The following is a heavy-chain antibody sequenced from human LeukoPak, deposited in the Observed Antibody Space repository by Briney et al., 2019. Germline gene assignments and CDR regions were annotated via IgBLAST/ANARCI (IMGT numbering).Heavy chain of an antibody. V-gene: IGHV4-4*07. CDR2: LYANGST. CDR3: ARDGAATFSDY. CDR1: GGSISNYY. J-gene: IGHJ4*02. Sequence: PSETLSLTCTVSGGSISNYYWSWTRQPAGKGLEYIGRLYANGSTDYSPSLRSRLTMSLDTSKNQFSLKLTSVTAADTAIYYCARDGAATFSDYWGQGALVTVSS. D-gene: IGHD1-26*01.